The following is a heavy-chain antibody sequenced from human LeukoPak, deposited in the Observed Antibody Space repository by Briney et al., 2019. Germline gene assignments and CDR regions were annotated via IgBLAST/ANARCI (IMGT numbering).Heavy chain of an antibody. V-gene: IGHV1-2*02. CDR3: AGLGYCSSTSCYASNFDF. CDR1: GYTFTGYY. D-gene: IGHD2-2*01. Sequence: EASVKVSCKASGYTFTGYYTHWVRQAPGQGLEWMGWINPNSGGTNYAQKFQGRVTMTRDTSISTAYMELSRLRSDDTAVYYCAGLGYCSSTSCYASNFDFWGQGTLVTVSS. CDR2: INPNSGGT. J-gene: IGHJ4*02.